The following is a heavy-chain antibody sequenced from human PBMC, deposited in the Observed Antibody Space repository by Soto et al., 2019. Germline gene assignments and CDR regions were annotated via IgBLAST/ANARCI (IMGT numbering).Heavy chain of an antibody. D-gene: IGHD3-16*01. Sequence: GASVKVSCKASGGTFSSYAISWVRQAPGQGLEWMGGIIPIFGTANYAQKFQGRVTITADESTSTAYMELSSLRSEDTAVYYCARDPFRIWNWFDPWGQGTLVTVSS. CDR2: IIPIFGTA. CDR1: GGTFSSYA. V-gene: IGHV1-69*13. J-gene: IGHJ5*02. CDR3: ARDPFRIWNWFDP.